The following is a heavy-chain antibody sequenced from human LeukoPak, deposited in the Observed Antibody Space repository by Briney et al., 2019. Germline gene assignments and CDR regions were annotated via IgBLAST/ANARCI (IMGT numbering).Heavy chain of an antibody. D-gene: IGHD3-9*01. CDR3: ARHLSY. Sequence: SETLSLTCTVSGGSISSSSYYWGWIRQPPGKGLEWIGEINHSGSTNYNPSLKSRVTISVDTSKNQFSLKLSSVTAADTAVYYCARHLSYWGQGTLVTVSS. J-gene: IGHJ4*02. CDR1: GGSISSSSYY. V-gene: IGHV4-39*01. CDR2: INHSGST.